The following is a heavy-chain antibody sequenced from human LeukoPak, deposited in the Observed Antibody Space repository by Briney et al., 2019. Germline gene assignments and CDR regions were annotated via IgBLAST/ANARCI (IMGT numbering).Heavy chain of an antibody. V-gene: IGHV1-2*02. J-gene: IGHJ4*02. CDR2: INPNSGGT. CDR3: AAQRWLQSDFDY. CDR1: GYTFTDYY. Sequence: ASVKVSCKPSGYTFTDYYIHWVRQAPGQGLEWMGWINPNSGGTNYAQKFQGRVTMTRDTSISTAYMDLSRLRSDDTAVYYCAAQRWLQSDFDYWGQGTLVTVSS. D-gene: IGHD5-24*01.